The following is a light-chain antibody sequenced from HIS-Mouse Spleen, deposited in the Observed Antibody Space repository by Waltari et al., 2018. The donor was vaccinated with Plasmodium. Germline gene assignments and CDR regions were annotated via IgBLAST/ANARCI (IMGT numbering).Light chain of an antibody. CDR3: QQANSFPLT. CDR1: RGISSW. Sequence: DIQMTQSPSSVSASVGDRVTITCRASRGISSWLAWYQQKPGKAHKLLIYAASSLQSGVPSRFSGSGSGTDFTLTSSSLQPEDFATYYCQQANSFPLTFGGGTKVEIK. V-gene: IGKV1-12*01. CDR2: AAS. J-gene: IGKJ4*01.